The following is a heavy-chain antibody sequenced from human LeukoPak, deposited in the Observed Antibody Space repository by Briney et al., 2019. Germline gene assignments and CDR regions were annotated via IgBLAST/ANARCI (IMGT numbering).Heavy chain of an antibody. Sequence: GGSLRLSCEASGFTFSTYPMHWVRQAPDKGLEWVAMISHHGSNEYYADSVKGRFTISRDNSRNTLYLQMNNPRVEDTAIYYCARVHNTSGYYHYFDSWGQGTLVTVSS. V-gene: IGHV3-30*14. CDR2: ISHHGSNE. J-gene: IGHJ4*02. D-gene: IGHD3-9*01. CDR1: GFTFSTYP. CDR3: ARVHNTSGYYHYFDS.